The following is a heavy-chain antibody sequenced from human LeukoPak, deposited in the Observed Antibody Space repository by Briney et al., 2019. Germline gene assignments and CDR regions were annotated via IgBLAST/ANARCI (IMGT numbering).Heavy chain of an antibody. V-gene: IGHV1-69*05. D-gene: IGHD1-26*01. CDR2: IIPIFGPP. CDR3: ARSSGSHYYFDY. CDR1: GGTFSTNG. Sequence: ASVKVSCKASGGTFSTNGISWVRQAPGQELEWMGRIIPIFGPPKYAQKFQGTVTITTDGSTSTAYMELSSLTSEDTAVYYCARSSGSHYYFDYWGQGTLVTVSS. J-gene: IGHJ4*02.